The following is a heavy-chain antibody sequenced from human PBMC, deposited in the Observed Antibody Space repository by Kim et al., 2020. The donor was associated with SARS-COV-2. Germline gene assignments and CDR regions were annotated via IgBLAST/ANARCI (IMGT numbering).Heavy chain of an antibody. Sequence: GGSLRLSCAASGFTVSSNYMSWVRQAPGKGLEWVSVIYSGGSTYYADSVKGRFTISRDNSKNTLYLQMNSLRAEDTAVYYCARESYYYDSSGYIDYYGMDVWGQGTTVTVSS. CDR1: GFTVSSNY. D-gene: IGHD3-22*01. J-gene: IGHJ6*02. CDR2: IYSGGST. CDR3: ARESYYYDSSGYIDYYGMDV. V-gene: IGHV3-66*02.